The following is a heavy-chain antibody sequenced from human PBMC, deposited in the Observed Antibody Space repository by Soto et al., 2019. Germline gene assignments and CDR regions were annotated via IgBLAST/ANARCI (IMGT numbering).Heavy chain of an antibody. CDR3: ARVTSSWGIVNYLDY. Sequence: SETLSLTCTVSGGSVSSGSYYWSWIRQPPGKGLECIGYIYYSGSTNYNPSLKSRVTISVDTSKNQFSLKLSSVTAADTAVYYCARVTSSWGIVNYLDYWGQGTLVTVSS. CDR2: IYYSGST. J-gene: IGHJ4*02. D-gene: IGHD6-13*01. CDR1: GGSVSSGSYY. V-gene: IGHV4-61*01.